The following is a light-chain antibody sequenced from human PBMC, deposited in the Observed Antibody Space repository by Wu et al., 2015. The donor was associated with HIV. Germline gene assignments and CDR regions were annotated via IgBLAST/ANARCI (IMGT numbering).Light chain of an antibody. CDR3: QQLNSYPLT. CDR2: DAS. CDR1: QDIFTY. Sequence: IQLTQSPSSLSASIGDRVNITCRASQDIFTYLAWYQQTPGKAPRVLIYDASTLQSGVSSRFSGSGSGTDFTLTISGLQREDFAIYFCQQLNSYPLTFGQGSRLEI. V-gene: IGKV1-13*02. J-gene: IGKJ5*01.